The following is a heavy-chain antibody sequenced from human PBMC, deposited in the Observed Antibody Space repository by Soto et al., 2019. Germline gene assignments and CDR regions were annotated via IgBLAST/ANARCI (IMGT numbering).Heavy chain of an antibody. V-gene: IGHV3-23*01. CDR1: GVTFNFYA. CDR3: AKAGGSNGWYYFDY. CDR2: ISGSGGGT. J-gene: IGHJ4*02. D-gene: IGHD6-19*01. Sequence: GGSLRLSCAASGVTFNFYAMSWVRQAPGKGLEWVATISGSGGGTYYADSVKGRFTISRDNSKNTLYVQMNSLRAEDTAVYYCAKAGGSNGWYYFDYWGQGTLVTVSS.